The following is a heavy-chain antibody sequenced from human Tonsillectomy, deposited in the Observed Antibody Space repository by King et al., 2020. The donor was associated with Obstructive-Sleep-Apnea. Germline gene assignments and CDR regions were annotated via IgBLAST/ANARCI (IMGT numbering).Heavy chain of an antibody. V-gene: IGHV4-34*01. CDR2: INHSGST. D-gene: IGHD3-10*01. CDR1: GGSFSVYY. CDR3: AVGSYFRTYYYGMDV. J-gene: IGHJ6*02. Sequence: QLQQWGAGLLKPSETLSLTCAVYGGSFSVYYWNWIRQPPGKGLEWIGEINHSGSTNYNPSLKSRVTISVDTSKNQFSLKLRVVTAADTAVYYCAVGSYFRTYYYGMDVWGQGTTVTVSS.